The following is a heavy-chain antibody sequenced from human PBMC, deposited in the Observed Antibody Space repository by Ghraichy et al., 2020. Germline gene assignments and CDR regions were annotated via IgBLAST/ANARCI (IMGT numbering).Heavy chain of an antibody. V-gene: IGHV1-69*04. CDR2: IIPILGIA. J-gene: IGHJ3*02. Sequence: SVKVSCKAAGGHFSSSATSWERQAPGQGLEWMGRIIPILGIANYAQKFQGRVTITADKSTSTAYMELSSLRSEDTAVYYCARSVGEYQLLLRGDACDIWGQGTMVTVSS. CDR3: ARSVGEYQLLLRGDACDI. CDR1: GGHFSSSA. D-gene: IGHD2-2*01.